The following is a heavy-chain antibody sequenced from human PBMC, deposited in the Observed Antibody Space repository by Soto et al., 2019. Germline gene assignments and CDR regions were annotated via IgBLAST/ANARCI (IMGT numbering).Heavy chain of an antibody. CDR2: IYYSGST. Sequence: PSETLSLTCTVSGGSISSGDYYWSWIRQPPGKGLEWIGYIYYSGSTYYNPSLKSRVTISVDTSKNQFSLRAEDTALYYCAKDIGDSSSSNSNWFDPWGQGTLVTVSS. V-gene: IGHV4-30-4*02. CDR1: GGSISSGDYY. CDR3: AKDIGDSSSSNSNWFDP. J-gene: IGHJ5*02. D-gene: IGHD6-6*01.